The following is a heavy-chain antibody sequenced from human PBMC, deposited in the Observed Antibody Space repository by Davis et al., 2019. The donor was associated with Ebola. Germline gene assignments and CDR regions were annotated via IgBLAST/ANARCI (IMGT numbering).Heavy chain of an antibody. V-gene: IGHV1-3*01. D-gene: IGHD5-24*01. CDR3: ARSWERWHDYGMDV. J-gene: IGHJ6*02. CDR2: INAGNGNT. CDR1: GYTFTSYA. Sequence: ASVKVSCKASGYTFTSYAMHWVRQAPGQRLEWMGWINAGNGNTKYSQKVQGRVTITRDTSASTAYMELSSLRSEDTAVYYCARSWERWHDYGMDVWGQGTTVTVSS.